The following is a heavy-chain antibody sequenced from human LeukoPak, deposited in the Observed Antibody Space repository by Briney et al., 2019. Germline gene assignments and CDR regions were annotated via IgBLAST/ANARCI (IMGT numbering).Heavy chain of an antibody. Sequence: PGGSLRLSCAASGFTFSDYYMSWIRQAPGKGLEWVSGISWNSGSIGYADSVKGRFTISRDNAKNSLYLQMNSLRAEDTALYYCAKDAYSNYVDYWGQGTLVTVSS. CDR2: ISWNSGSI. V-gene: IGHV3-9*01. J-gene: IGHJ4*02. D-gene: IGHD4-11*01. CDR1: GFTFSDYY. CDR3: AKDAYSNYVDY.